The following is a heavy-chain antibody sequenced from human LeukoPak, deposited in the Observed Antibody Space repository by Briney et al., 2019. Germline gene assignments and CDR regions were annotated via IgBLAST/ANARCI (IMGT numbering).Heavy chain of an antibody. V-gene: IGHV1-8*03. D-gene: IGHD1-26*01. CDR3: ARDPFNTGGAHFDY. CDR1: GYTFTSYD. CDR2: MNPNSGNT. Sequence: APVKVSCKASGYTFTSYDINWVRQATGQGLEWMGWMNPNSGNTGYAQKFQGRVTITRNTSISTAYMELSRLRSDDTAVYYCARDPFNTGGAHFDYWGQGTLVTVSS. J-gene: IGHJ4*02.